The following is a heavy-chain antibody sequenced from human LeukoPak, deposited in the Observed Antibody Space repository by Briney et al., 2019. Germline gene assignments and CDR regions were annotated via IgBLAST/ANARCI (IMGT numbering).Heavy chain of an antibody. J-gene: IGHJ4*02. CDR1: GFTFDDYA. CDR2: ISGDGGST. D-gene: IGHD3-22*01. CDR3: AKDINYYDSSGYYFDY. V-gene: IGHV3-43*02. Sequence: GGSLRLPCAASGFTFDDYAMHWVRQAPGKGLEWVSLISGDGGSTYYADSVKGRFTISRDNSKNSLYLHMNSLRTDDTALYYCAKDINYYDSSGYYFDYWGQGTLVTVSS.